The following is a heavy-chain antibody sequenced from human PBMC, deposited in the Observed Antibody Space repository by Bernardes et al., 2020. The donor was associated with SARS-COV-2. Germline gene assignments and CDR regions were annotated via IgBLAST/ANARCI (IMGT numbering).Heavy chain of an antibody. CDR1: GFSVTTKY. J-gene: IGHJ4*02. Sequence: GGSLRLSCAASGFSVTTKYMSWVRQAPGRGLEWVSVIYAGGDTYYADSVKGRFTVSRDESENTFYLQMNSLKGEDKAVYYCARDSRGRGLGRYYFDLWGQGTPVTVSS. D-gene: IGHD6-19*01. V-gene: IGHV3-53*01. CDR3: ARDSRGRGLGRYYFDL. CDR2: IYAGGDT.